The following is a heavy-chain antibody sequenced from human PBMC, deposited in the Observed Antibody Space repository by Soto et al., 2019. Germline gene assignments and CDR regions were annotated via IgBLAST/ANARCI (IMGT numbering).Heavy chain of an antibody. D-gene: IGHD6-19*01. CDR2: IYSGGST. Sequence: GGSLRLSCAASGFTVSSNYMSWVRQAPGKGLEWVSVIYSGGSTYYADSVKGRFTISRDNSKNTLYLQMNSLRAEDTAVYYCARDALSVAGATQFDYWGQGTLVTVSS. V-gene: IGHV3-53*01. CDR1: GFTVSSNY. CDR3: ARDALSVAGATQFDY. J-gene: IGHJ4*02.